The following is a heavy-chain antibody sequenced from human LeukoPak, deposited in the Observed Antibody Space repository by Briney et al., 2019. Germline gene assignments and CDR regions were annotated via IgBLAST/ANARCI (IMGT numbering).Heavy chain of an antibody. J-gene: IGHJ4*02. CDR3: ARYKSGSLLDY. CDR2: IKQDGTEK. D-gene: IGHD1-26*01. Sequence: GGSLRLSCSATGFTFSSYWMGWVRQAPGKGLKWVANIKQDGTEKNYVDSVKGRFTISRDNAKNSLYLQMNSLRDEDTAVYYCARYKSGSLLDYWGQGTLVTVSS. CDR1: GFTFSSYW. V-gene: IGHV3-7*01.